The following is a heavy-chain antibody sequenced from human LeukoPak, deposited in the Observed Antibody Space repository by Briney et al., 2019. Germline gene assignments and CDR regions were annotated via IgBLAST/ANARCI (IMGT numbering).Heavy chain of an antibody. D-gene: IGHD3-22*01. CDR2: ISAYNGNT. J-gene: IGHJ6*03. Sequence: GASVKVSCKASGYTFTSYGISWVRQAPGQGLEWMGWISAYNGNTNYAQKLQGRVTMTTDTSTSTAYMELRSLRSDDTAVYYCARGGAPGYYYDSSGYSSYYYYYYMDVWGKGTTVTVSS. CDR1: GYTFTSYG. CDR3: ARGGAPGYYYDSSGYSSYYYYYYMDV. V-gene: IGHV1-18*01.